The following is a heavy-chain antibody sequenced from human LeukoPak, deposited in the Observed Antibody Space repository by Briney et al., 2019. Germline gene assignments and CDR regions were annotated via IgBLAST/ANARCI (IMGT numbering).Heavy chain of an antibody. J-gene: IGHJ4*02. D-gene: IGHD6-19*01. CDR2: IYYSGST. CDR3: ARHGIAVAGTYYFDY. V-gene: IGHV4-39*01. CDR1: GGSISSSSYY. Sequence: SETLSLTCTVSGGSISSSSYYWGWIRQPPGKGLEWIGSIYYSGSTYYNPSLKSRVTISVGTSKNQFSLKLSSVTAADTAVYYCARHGIAVAGTYYFDYWGQGTLVTVSS.